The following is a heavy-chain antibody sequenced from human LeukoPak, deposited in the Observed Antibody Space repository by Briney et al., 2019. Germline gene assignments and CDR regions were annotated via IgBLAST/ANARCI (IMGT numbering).Heavy chain of an antibody. CDR3: ARIIGGWVDY. Sequence: GGSLRLSCAASGFTFSTYTMHWVRQAPGKGLEWVAVISYDGSNKYYADSVKGRFTISRDTSKNTLYLQMNSLRPEDTAVYYCARIIGGWVDYWGQGTLVTVSS. J-gene: IGHJ4*02. CDR1: GFTFSTYT. V-gene: IGHV3-30*04. CDR2: ISYDGSNK. D-gene: IGHD6-19*01.